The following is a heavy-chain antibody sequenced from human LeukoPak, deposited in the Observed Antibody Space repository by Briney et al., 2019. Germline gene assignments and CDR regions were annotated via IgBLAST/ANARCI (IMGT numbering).Heavy chain of an antibody. CDR1: GASFSGYY. V-gene: IGHV4-34*01. D-gene: IGHD6-13*01. J-gene: IGHJ4*02. Sequence: SETLSLTCAVYGASFSGYYWSWIRQPPGKGLEWIGEVNHSGSTSYTPSLKSRVTISVDTSKNQFSLNLSSVTAADTAVYYCARRSLAAADTGFDYWGQGTLVTVSS. CDR2: VNHSGST. CDR3: ARRSLAAADTGFDY.